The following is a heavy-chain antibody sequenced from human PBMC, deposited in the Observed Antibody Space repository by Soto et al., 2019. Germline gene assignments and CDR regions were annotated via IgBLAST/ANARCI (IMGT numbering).Heavy chain of an antibody. CDR1: GCSISSGDYY. CDR2: IYYSGST. Sequence: PSETLSLTCTVSGCSISSGDYYWSWIRQPPGKGLEWIGYIYYSGSTYYNPSLKSRVTISVDTSKNQFSLRLSSVTAADTAVYYCAREGYGDYLDYYGMDVWGQGTTVTVSS. CDR3: AREGYGDYLDYYGMDV. D-gene: IGHD4-17*01. J-gene: IGHJ6*02. V-gene: IGHV4-30-4*01.